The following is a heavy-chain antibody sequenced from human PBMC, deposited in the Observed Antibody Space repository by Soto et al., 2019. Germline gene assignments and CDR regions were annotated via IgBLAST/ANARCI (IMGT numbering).Heavy chain of an antibody. D-gene: IGHD5-12*01. Sequence: QVQLVQSGAEVKKPGASVKVSCKASGYTFTNYGISWVRQAPAQGLEWMGWISAYNGNTNYAKKLQGRVTMTTDTTTSKGYMELRSLRSDDPAVYYCAKGDSMDKVATAVDYWGQGTLVTVCS. CDR3: AKGDSMDKVATAVDY. J-gene: IGHJ4*02. CDR1: GYTFTNYG. V-gene: IGHV1-18*01. CDR2: ISAYNGNT.